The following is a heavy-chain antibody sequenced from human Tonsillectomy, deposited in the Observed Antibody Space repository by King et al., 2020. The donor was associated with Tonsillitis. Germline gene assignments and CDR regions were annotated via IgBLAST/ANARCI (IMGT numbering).Heavy chain of an antibody. CDR3: AREQKRRVGYGMDV. CDR1: GFTFSSHE. Sequence: EVQLVESGGGLVQPGGSLRLSCAASGFTFSSHEMNWVRQVPGKGLEWVSYISRSGSTRYYADSLKGRFTISRDNAKNSLYLQMNSLRAEDTAVYYCAREQKRRVGYGMDVWGQGTTVTVSS. J-gene: IGHJ6*02. CDR2: ISRSGSTR. D-gene: IGHD2-15*01. V-gene: IGHV3-48*03.